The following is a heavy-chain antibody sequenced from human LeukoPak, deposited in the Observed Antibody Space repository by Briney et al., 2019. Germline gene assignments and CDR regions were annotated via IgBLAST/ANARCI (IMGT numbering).Heavy chain of an antibody. Sequence: SETLSLTCTVSGGSISSGSYYWSWIRQPAGKGLEWIGRIYTSGSTNYNPSLKSRVTISVDTSKNQFSLKLSSVTAADTAVYYCARHHYRGSYIIPPYFDYWGQGTLVTVSS. CDR1: GGSISSGSYY. V-gene: IGHV4-61*02. CDR3: ARHHYRGSYIIPPYFDY. J-gene: IGHJ4*02. CDR2: IYTSGST. D-gene: IGHD1-26*01.